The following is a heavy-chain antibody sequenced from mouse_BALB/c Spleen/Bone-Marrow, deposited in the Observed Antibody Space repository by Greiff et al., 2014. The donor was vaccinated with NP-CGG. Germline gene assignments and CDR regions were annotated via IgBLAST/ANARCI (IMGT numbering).Heavy chain of an antibody. CDR1: GFNIKDTY. CDR2: IDPANGNT. D-gene: IGHD2-14*01. CDR3: ASYRYAWYFDV. Sequence: EVQLQQSGAELVKPGASVKLSCTASGFNIKDTYMHWVKQRPEQGLEWIGRIDPANGNTKYDPKFQGKATITADTSSNTAYLQLSSLTSKDTAVYYCASYRYAWYFDVWGAGTTVTVSS. V-gene: IGHV14-3*02. J-gene: IGHJ1*01.